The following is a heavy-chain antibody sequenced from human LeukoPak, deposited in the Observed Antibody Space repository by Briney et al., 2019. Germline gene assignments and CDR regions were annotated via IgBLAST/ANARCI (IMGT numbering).Heavy chain of an antibody. CDR1: GFTFSSYA. J-gene: IGHJ5*02. V-gene: IGHV3-30*01. D-gene: IGHD2-15*01. CDR2: ISYDGSNK. Sequence: GGSLRLSCAASGFTFSSYAMHWVRQAPGKGLEWVAVISYDGSNKYYADSVKGRFTISRDNSKNTLYLQMNSLGAEDTAVYYCARAASAARYNWFDPWGQGTLVTVSS. CDR3: ARAASAARYNWFDP.